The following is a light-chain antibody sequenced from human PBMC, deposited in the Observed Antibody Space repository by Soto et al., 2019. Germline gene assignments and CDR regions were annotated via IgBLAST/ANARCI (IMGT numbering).Light chain of an antibody. CDR2: DAS. CDR1: QSISSW. J-gene: IGKJ1*01. CDR3: QQYNSSPRT. Sequence: DIPMTQSPSTLSASAGDRVTITCRASQSISSWLAWYQQKPGNAPKRMLYDASSLKGGVPSRCGGSGSGTEFTLTISRLQADDFASYYWQQYNSSPRTFGQGTKVEIK. V-gene: IGKV1-5*01.